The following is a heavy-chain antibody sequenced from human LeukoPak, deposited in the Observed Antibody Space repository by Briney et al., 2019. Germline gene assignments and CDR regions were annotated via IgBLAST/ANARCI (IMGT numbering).Heavy chain of an antibody. CDR2: IESKTDGGTT. CDR1: GFSFSDTW. CDR3: TTYGSGRKFDY. J-gene: IGHJ4*02. D-gene: IGHD3-10*01. V-gene: IGHV3-15*04. Sequence: GGSLRLSCAASGFSFSDTWMSWVRQIPGKGLEWVGRIESKTDGGTTDYAAPVKGRFTISRDDSTNTLYLQMNSLKSEDTAVYYCTTYGSGRKFDYWGQGILVTVSS.